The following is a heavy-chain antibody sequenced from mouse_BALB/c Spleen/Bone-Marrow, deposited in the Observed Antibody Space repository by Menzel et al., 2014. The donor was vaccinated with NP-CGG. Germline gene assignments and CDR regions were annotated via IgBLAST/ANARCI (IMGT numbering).Heavy chain of an antibody. CDR2: IWSDGIT. Sequence: VKLVESGPGLVAPSQSLSITCTVSGFSLTNYGVHWVRQPPGKGLEWLVVIWSDGITTYNSALKSRLSISKDNSKSQVLLKMNSLQTDDTAMYYCARYGNYAMDYWGQGTSVTVSS. CDR1: GFSLTNYG. V-gene: IGHV2-6*02. CDR3: ARYGNYAMDY. D-gene: IGHD2-1*01. J-gene: IGHJ4*01.